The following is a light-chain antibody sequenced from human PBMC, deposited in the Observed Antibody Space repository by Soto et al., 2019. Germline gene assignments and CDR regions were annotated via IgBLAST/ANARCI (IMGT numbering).Light chain of an antibody. Sequence: EIVLTQSPGTLSLSPGERATLSCRASQSISSTYLAWYQQKPGQTPRLLIDGASSRAAGIPDRFSDSGSGTDFTLTIRRLEPEDFAVYYCQHYGRSPFTFGPGTKVDIK. CDR3: QHYGRSPFT. J-gene: IGKJ3*01. CDR1: QSISSTY. V-gene: IGKV3-20*01. CDR2: GAS.